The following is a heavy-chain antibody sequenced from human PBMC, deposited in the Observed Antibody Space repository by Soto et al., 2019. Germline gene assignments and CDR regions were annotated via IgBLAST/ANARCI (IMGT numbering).Heavy chain of an antibody. D-gene: IGHD2-21*01. V-gene: IGHV1-18*01. J-gene: IGHJ6*02. CDR1: GYPFRNYG. CDR2: ISGHGGVT. Sequence: QLQLVQSGGEVKKPGASVRVSCKASGYPFRNYGITSVRQAPGQGREWMGWISGHGGVTNYGPKCRERITMATDTSTKTAYLELRSLRSDDTAVYYCAKDGGVGAPMHMWGVGVWGQGTTVTVSS. CDR3: AKDGGVGAPMHMWGVGV.